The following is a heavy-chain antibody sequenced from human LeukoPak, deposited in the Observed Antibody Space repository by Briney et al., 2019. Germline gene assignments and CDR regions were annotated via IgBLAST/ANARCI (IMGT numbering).Heavy chain of an antibody. CDR1: GGSFSGYY. D-gene: IGHD2-15*01. V-gene: IGHV4-34*01. CDR2: INHSGST. J-gene: IGHJ4*02. Sequence: SETLSLTCAVYGGSFSGYYWSWIRQPPGKGLEWIGEINHSGSTNYNPSLKSRVTISVDTSKNQFSLKLSSVTAADTAVYYCARGRPFSIGGEYYFDYWGQGTLVTVSS. CDR3: ARGRPFSIGGEYYFDY.